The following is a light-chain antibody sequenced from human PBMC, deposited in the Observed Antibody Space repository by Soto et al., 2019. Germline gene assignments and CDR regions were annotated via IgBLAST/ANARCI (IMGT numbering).Light chain of an antibody. J-gene: IGKJ1*01. CDR2: GAS. CDR3: QQYNNWPRT. Sequence: EIVMTQSPATLSVSPGDRATLSCRASQIINTNSAWYQQKPGQAPRPLIYGASTRATGIPARFSGSGSGTEFTLIISSLQSEDFAVYYCQQYNNWPRTFGQGTKVEIK. V-gene: IGKV3-15*01. CDR1: QIINTN.